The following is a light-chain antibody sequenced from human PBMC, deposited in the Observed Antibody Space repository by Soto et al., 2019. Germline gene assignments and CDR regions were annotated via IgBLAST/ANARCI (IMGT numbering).Light chain of an antibody. CDR3: QQSANLPPT. J-gene: IGKJ4*01. CDR1: QDINNY. Sequence: DIQMTQSPSSLSASVGDRVTITCQASQDINNYLNWYQQKPGKAPKLLIYDASDLERGVPSRFSGSRSGTDFTFTIASLQPEDIATYYCQQSANLPPTFGGGTKVDIK. CDR2: DAS. V-gene: IGKV1-33*01.